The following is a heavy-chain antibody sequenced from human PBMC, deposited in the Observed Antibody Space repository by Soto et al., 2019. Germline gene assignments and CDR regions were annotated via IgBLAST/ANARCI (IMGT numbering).Heavy chain of an antibody. J-gene: IGHJ6*02. Sequence: SVKVSCKASGYTFTGYYMHWVRQAPGQGLEWMGGIIPIFGTANYAQKFQGRDTITADESTSTAYMELSSLRSEDTAVYYCASRKPGEYDYVWGSYRYKDQNYGMDVWGQGTTVTVPS. D-gene: IGHD3-16*02. CDR2: IIPIFGTA. CDR1: GYTFTGYY. CDR3: ASRKPGEYDYVWGSYRYKDQNYGMDV. V-gene: IGHV1-69*13.